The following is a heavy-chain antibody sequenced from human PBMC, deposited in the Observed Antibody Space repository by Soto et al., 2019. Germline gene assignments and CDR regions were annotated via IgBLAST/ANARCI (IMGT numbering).Heavy chain of an antibody. CDR2: ILNDGSNR. V-gene: IGHV3-33*01. CDR3: ARDDEYSGNGMDV. CDR1: GFTFSNYG. D-gene: IGHD3-10*01. Sequence: QVQLVESGGGVVQPGRSLRLSCAASGFTFSNYGMHWVRQAPGKGLEWVAVILNDGSNRYHADSVKDRFTISRDNSKNTPYLQMNSLRAEDTAVYYCARDDEYSGNGMDVWGQGTTVTVS. J-gene: IGHJ6*02.